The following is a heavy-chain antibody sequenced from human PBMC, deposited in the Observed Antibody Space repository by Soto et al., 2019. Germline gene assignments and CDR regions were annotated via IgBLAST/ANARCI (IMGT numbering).Heavy chain of an antibody. V-gene: IGHV4-4*07. J-gene: IGHJ5*02. CDR3: ARDKDMSAGGVNWFDP. D-gene: IGHD1-26*01. CDR1: GASISSSS. Sequence: TLSLTCTVSGASISSSSWSWVRQSAGKGLEWIGLVYKSGTANYDPSLKSRVTISVDTSKNQFSLRLTSVTAADTAIYYCARDKDMSAGGVNWFDPWGQGTLVTVSS. CDR2: VYKSGTA.